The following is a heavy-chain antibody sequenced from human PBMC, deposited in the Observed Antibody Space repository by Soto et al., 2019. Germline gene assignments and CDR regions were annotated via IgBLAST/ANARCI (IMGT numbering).Heavy chain of an antibody. D-gene: IGHD6-6*01. J-gene: IGHJ6*02. V-gene: IGHV3-30*18. CDR2: ISYDGSNK. CDR1: GFTFNTYG. Sequence: GGSLRLSCAASGFTFNTYGMHWVRQAPGKGLEWVAVISYDGSNKYYADSVKGRFTISRDNSKNTLYLQMNSLRAEDTAVYYCSKDQGSSSVVVDYYYGMDVWGQGTTVTVSS. CDR3: SKDQGSSSVVVDYYYGMDV.